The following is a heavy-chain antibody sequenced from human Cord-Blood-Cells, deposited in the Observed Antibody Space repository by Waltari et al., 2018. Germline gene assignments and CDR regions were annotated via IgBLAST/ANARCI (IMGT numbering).Heavy chain of an antibody. Sequence: QVTLKESGPALVKPTQTLTLTCTFSGFSLSTSGMRVSWIRQPPGKALEWLARIDWDDDKFYRTPLKTRLTISKDTSKNQVVLTMTNMDPVDTATYYWARSRGLAARWLDYWGQGTLVTVSS. CDR1: GFSLSTSGMR. D-gene: IGHD6-6*01. J-gene: IGHJ4*02. V-gene: IGHV2-70*04. CDR2: IDWDDDK. CDR3: ARSRGLAARWLDY.